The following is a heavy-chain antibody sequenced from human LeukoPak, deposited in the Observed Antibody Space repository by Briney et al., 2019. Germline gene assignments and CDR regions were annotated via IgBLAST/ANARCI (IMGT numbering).Heavy chain of an antibody. CDR3: ARSVEGYSYGYSGYYYGMDV. CDR2: IYPGDSDT. Sequence: GESLKISCKGSGYSFTSYWIGWVRQMPGKGLEWMGIIYPGDSDTRYSPSFQGQVTISADKSISTAYLQWSSLRAEDTAVYYCARSVEGYSYGYSGYYYGMDVWGQGTMVTVSS. D-gene: IGHD5-18*01. J-gene: IGHJ6*02. CDR1: GYSFTSYW. V-gene: IGHV5-51*01.